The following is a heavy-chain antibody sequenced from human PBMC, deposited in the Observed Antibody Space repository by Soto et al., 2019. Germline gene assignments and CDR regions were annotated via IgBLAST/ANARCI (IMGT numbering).Heavy chain of an antibody. J-gene: IGHJ4*02. CDR2: INPNSGGT. V-gene: IGHV1-2*04. D-gene: IGHD2-21*02. CDR1: GYTFTGFL. Sequence: QVQLVQSGAEVKKPGASVKVSCKASGYTFTGFLLHWVRQAPGQGLEWVGWINPNSGGTNYAQKFQGWVTMTRDTSISTAYMELSRLTSDATAVYYCAFPRDGVVYWGQGSLVTVSS. CDR3: AFPRDGVVY.